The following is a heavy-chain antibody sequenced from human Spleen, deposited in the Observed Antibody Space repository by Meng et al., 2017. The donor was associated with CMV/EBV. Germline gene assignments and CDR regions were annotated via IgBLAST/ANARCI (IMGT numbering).Heavy chain of an antibody. J-gene: IGHJ4*02. CDR1: GGSISSSSYY. V-gene: IGHV4-39*07. CDR3: ARDSYSGMDY. CDR2: IYYSGST. D-gene: IGHD1-26*01. Sequence: GSLRLSCTVSGGSISSSSYYWGWIRQPPGKGLEWIGSIYYSGSTYYNPSLKSRVTISVDTSKNQFSLKLSSVTAADTAVYYCARDSYSGMDYWGQGTLVTVS.